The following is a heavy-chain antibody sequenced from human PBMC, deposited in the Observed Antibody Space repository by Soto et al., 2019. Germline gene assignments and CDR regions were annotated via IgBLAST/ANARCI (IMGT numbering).Heavy chain of an antibody. CDR2: ISGSGGST. J-gene: IGHJ5*02. Sequence: GGSLRLSCAASGFTFSSYAMSWVRQAPEKGLEWVSAISGSGGSTYYADSVEGWFTISRDNSKNTLYLQMNSLRAEDTAVYYCARVFVVVAAATDWFDPWGLGTLVTVSS. D-gene: IGHD2-2*01. CDR3: ARVFVVVAAATDWFDP. CDR1: GFTFSSYA. V-gene: IGHV3-23*01.